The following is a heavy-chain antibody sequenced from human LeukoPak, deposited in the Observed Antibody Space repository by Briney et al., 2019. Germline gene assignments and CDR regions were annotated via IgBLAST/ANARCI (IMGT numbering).Heavy chain of an antibody. CDR3: AKWGDYDVLTGYYVSDY. CDR2: ITGSGGNT. V-gene: IGHV3-23*01. D-gene: IGHD3-9*01. CDR1: GFTFSNYA. Sequence: GGSLRLSCVASGFTFSNYAMSWVRQAPGKGLEWVSAITGSGGNTYYADSVKGRFTISRDNSKNTVFLQMNSLRAEDTAVYYCAKWGDYDVLTGYYVSDYWGQGTLVAVSS. J-gene: IGHJ4*02.